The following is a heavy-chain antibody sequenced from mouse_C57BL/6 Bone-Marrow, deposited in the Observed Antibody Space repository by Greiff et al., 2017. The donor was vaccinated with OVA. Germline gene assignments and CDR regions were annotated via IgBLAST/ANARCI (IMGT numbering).Heavy chain of an antibody. J-gene: IGHJ1*03. Sequence: QVQLQQSGPGLVQPSQSLSITCTVSGFSLTSYGVHWVRQSPGKGLEWLGVIWRGGSTDYNAAFMSRLSITKDNSKSQVFFKMNSLQADDTAIYYCAKEGITTVVARYFDVWGTGTTVTVSS. V-gene: IGHV2-5*01. CDR3: AKEGITTVVARYFDV. CDR1: GFSLTSYG. CDR2: IWRGGST. D-gene: IGHD1-1*01.